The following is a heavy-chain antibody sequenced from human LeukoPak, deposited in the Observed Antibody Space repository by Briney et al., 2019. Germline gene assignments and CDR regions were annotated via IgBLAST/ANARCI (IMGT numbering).Heavy chain of an antibody. CDR3: ARDTVTTPVNWFDP. Sequence: ASVKVSCKASGYTFTSYYMHWVRQAPGQGLEWMGWINPNSGGTNYAQKFQGRVTMTRDTSISTAYMELSRLRSDDTAVYYCARDTVTTPVNWFDPWGQGTLVTVSS. J-gene: IGHJ5*02. CDR1: GYTFTSYY. CDR2: INPNSGGT. D-gene: IGHD4-17*01. V-gene: IGHV1-2*02.